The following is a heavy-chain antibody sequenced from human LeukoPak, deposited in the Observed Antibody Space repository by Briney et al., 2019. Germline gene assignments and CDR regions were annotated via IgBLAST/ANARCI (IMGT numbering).Heavy chain of an antibody. V-gene: IGHV3-23*01. CDR3: VKGFGFIDY. CDR1: GFTFSSYA. CDR2: ISGSGGST. J-gene: IGHJ4*02. Sequence: PGGSLRLSCAASGFTFSSYAMSWVRQAPGKGLEWVSAISGSGGSTYYADSVKDRFSISRDNSKNTIYLQMNSLRAEDTAVYYCVKGFGFIDYWGQGTLVTVSS. D-gene: IGHD3-10*01.